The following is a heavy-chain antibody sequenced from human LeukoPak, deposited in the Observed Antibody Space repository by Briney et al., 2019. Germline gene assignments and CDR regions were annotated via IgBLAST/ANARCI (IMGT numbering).Heavy chain of an antibody. J-gene: IGHJ3*02. D-gene: IGHD5-24*01. CDR3: ARPSDGYNDAFDI. Sequence: GRTLRLSCAAPGFTFSSYAMHWVRQAPGKGLVWVTRINSDGSSTIYADSVKGRFTISRDNAKNTLYLQMNSLRAEDTAVYYCARPSDGYNDAFDIWGQGTMVTVSS. CDR2: INSDGSST. V-gene: IGHV3-74*01. CDR1: GFTFSSYA.